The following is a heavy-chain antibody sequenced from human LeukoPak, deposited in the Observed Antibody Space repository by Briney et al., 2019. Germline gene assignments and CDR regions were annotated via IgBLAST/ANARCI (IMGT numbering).Heavy chain of an antibody. CDR1: GFTFSSYP. CDR3: AKAPHLVYYYYGMDV. V-gene: IGHV3-64*01. J-gene: IGHJ6*02. CDR2: ISSDGGST. D-gene: IGHD6-6*01. Sequence: GGSLRLSCAASGFTFSSYPMHWVRQFPGKGLESVSAISSDGGSTYYGSSVKGRFTISRDNSKNALYLQMNSLRADDTAVYYCAKAPHLVYYYYGMDVWGQGTTVTVSS.